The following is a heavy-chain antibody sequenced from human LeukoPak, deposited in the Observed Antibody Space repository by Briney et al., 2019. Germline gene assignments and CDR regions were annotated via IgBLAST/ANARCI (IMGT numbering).Heavy chain of an antibody. Sequence: GGSLRLSCAASGVTFRRNGIYWVRQAPGKGLEWVAVIWYDGSNKYYADSVKGRFTISRDNSKNTLYLQMNSLRAEDTAVYYCGNRADLWAATIVIDYWGQGTLVTVSS. D-gene: IGHD1-26*01. J-gene: IGHJ4*02. CDR3: GNRADLWAATIVIDY. V-gene: IGHV3-33*07. CDR2: IWYDGSNK. CDR1: GVTFRRNG.